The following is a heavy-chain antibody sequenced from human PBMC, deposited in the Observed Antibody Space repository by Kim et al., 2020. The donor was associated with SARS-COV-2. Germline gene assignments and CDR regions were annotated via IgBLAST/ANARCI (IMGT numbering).Heavy chain of an antibody. Sequence: SETLSLTCTVSGGSISSGGYYWSWIRQHPGKGLEWIGYIYYSGSTYYNPSLKSRVTISVDTSKNQFSLKLSSVTAADTAVYYCARVAYGSASYWGQGTLVTVSS. J-gene: IGHJ4*02. CDR3: ARVAYGSASY. V-gene: IGHV4-31*03. CDR2: IYYSGST. CDR1: GGSISSGGYY. D-gene: IGHD3-10*01.